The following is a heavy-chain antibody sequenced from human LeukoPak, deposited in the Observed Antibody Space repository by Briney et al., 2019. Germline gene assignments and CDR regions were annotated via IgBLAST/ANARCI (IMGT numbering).Heavy chain of an antibody. CDR3: ARGTNPYYYDSSGYYYMDV. D-gene: IGHD3-22*01. J-gene: IGHJ6*03. CDR2: INPNTGDT. V-gene: IGHV1-2*02. CDR1: GYTFTGYY. Sequence: ASVKVSCKASGYTFTGYYIHWLRQAPGQGLEWMGWINPNTGDTNYAQKFQGRVTMTRDTSISTAYMELSRLRSDDTAVYYCARGTNPYYYDSSGYYYMDVWGKGTTVTISS.